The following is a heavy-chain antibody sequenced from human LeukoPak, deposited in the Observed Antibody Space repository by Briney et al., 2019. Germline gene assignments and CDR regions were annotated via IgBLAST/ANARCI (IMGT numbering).Heavy chain of an antibody. Sequence: ASVKVSCKASGGTFSSYAISWVRQAPGQGLEWMGGIIPIFGTANYAQKFQGRVTITADKSTSTAYMELSSLRSEDTAVYYCARGSYYDFWSGYSTTNPFDYWGQGTLVTVSS. CDR1: GGTFSSYA. CDR3: ARGSYYDFWSGYSTTNPFDY. J-gene: IGHJ4*02. V-gene: IGHV1-69*06. D-gene: IGHD3-3*01. CDR2: IIPIFGTA.